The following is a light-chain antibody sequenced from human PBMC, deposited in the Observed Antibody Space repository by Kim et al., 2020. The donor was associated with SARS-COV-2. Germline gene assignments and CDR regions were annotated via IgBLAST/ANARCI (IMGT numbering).Light chain of an antibody. CDR1: QDIRND. J-gene: IGKJ5*01. CDR3: LQHNTYPIT. Sequence: ASVGDRVTITCRASQDIRNDLGWYQQNPGRAPKRLIYGASSLQSGVPLRFSGSGSGTEFTLTISSLQPEDFATYFCLQHNTYPITFGQVTRLEIK. CDR2: GAS. V-gene: IGKV1-17*01.